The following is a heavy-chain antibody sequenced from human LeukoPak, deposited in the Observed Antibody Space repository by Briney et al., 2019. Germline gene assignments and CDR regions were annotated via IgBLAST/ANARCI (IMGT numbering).Heavy chain of an antibody. CDR2: VYDNDIS. CDR1: GASIRSYF. J-gene: IGHJ3*02. D-gene: IGHD5-12*01. Sequence: KASETLSLTCSVSGASIRSYFWSWIRQSPGKGLEWIGYVYDNDISNFNPSLESRVTILVDRSKSQLSLKLRSVTAADTAVYYCARGLVLATDDAFDIWGPGTMVTVSS. V-gene: IGHV4-59*01. CDR3: ARGLVLATDDAFDI.